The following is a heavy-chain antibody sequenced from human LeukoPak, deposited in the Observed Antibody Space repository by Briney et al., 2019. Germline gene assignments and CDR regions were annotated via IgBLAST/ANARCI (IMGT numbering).Heavy chain of an antibody. D-gene: IGHD2-15*01. CDR2: INPNSGGT. CDR3: ARSWRGGYCSGGSCYEAGYYYYYMDV. V-gene: IGHV1-2*02. J-gene: IGHJ6*03. Sequence: GASVKVSCKASGYTFTSYGISWVRQAPGQGLEWMGWINPNSGGTNYAQKFQGRVTMTRDTSISTAYMELSRLRSDDTAVYYCARSWRGGYCSGGSCYEAGYYYYYMDVWGKGTTVTISS. CDR1: GYTFTSYG.